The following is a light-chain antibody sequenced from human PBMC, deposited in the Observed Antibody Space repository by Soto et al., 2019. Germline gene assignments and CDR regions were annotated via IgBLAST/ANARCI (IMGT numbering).Light chain of an antibody. V-gene: IGLV2-18*02. Sequence: QSVLTQPPSVSGSPGQSVTISCTGTSSDVGSYNRVSWYQQPPGTAPKLMISEVSNRPSGVPDRFSGSKSGNTASLTISGLQAEDEADYYSSSYTSSSTYVFGPGTKVTVL. CDR3: SSYTSSSTYV. CDR2: EVS. J-gene: IGLJ1*01. CDR1: SSDVGSYNR.